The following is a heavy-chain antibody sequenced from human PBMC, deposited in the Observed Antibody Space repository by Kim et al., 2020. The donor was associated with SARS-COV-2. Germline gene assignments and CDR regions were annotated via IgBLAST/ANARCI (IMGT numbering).Heavy chain of an antibody. Sequence: GGSLRLSCAASGFTFSSFWMSWVRQAPGKGLEWVANIKQDGTEKDYVDSVKGRFTISRDNAKNSLYLQMNSLRVEDTAIYYCARDGSSRYSRGFWGQGTL. D-gene: IGHD6-19*01. V-gene: IGHV3-7*01. J-gene: IGHJ4*02. CDR1: GFTFSSFW. CDR3: ARDGSSRYSRGF. CDR2: IKQDGTEK.